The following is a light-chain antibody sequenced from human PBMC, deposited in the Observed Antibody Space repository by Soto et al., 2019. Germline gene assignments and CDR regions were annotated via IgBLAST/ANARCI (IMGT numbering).Light chain of an antibody. CDR3: SSYTNINKRACV. CDR2: EVT. J-gene: IGLJ1*01. V-gene: IGLV2-14*01. CDR1: SGDIGSYNR. Sequence: QSVLTQPASVSGSPGQSITISCTGTSGDIGSYNRVSWYQQHPGKAPKLIIYEVTDRPSGVSNRFSGSKSGNTASLTISGLQAEDEAEYYCSSYTNINKRACVFGTGTKVTVL.